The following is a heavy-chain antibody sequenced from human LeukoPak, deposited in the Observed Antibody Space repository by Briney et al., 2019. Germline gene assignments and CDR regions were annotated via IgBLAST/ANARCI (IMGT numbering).Heavy chain of an antibody. Sequence: SETLSLTCTVSGGSISSYYWSWIRQPPGKGLEWIGYIYYSGSTNYNPSLKSRVTISVDTSKNQFSLKLSSVTAADTAVYYCARGGEWLVSYPSVAFDIWGQGTMVTVSS. J-gene: IGHJ3*02. V-gene: IGHV4-59*01. D-gene: IGHD6-19*01. CDR3: ARGGEWLVSYPSVAFDI. CDR2: IYYSGST. CDR1: GGSISSYY.